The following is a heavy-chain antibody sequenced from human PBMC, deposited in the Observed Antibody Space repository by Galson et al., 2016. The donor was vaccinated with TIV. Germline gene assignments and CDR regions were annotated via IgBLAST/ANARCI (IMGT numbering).Heavy chain of an antibody. CDR1: GYRFIGYY. CDR2: INPGNGDT. Sequence: SVKVSCKASGYRFIGYYIHWVRQAPGRGPEWMGCINPGNGDTKYAQIFQGSVTLTWDTSVSTAYMELTSLRSDDTAVYFCVKESDWGVAEFDFWGQGTPVSVSS. CDR3: VKESDWGVAEFDF. J-gene: IGHJ4*02. V-gene: IGHV1-2*02. D-gene: IGHD2-21*01.